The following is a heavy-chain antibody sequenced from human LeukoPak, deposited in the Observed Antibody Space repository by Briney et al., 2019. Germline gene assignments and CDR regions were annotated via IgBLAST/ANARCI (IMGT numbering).Heavy chain of an antibody. V-gene: IGHV3-30*03. CDR1: GFTFSSYA. Sequence: GGSLRLSCGASGFTFSSYAMSWVRQAPGKGLEWVTFKGRFTISRDNSKNTLYLQMNTLIADDTAVYYCAREGVYCSSTSCYDYWGQGTLVTVSS. D-gene: IGHD2-2*01. CDR3: AREGVYCSSTSCYDY. J-gene: IGHJ4*02.